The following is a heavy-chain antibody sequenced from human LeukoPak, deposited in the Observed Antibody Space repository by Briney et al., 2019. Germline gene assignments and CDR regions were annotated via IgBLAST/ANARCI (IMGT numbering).Heavy chain of an antibody. D-gene: IGHD3-10*01. CDR1: GGSISSSSYY. J-gene: IGHJ4*02. Sequence: SETLSLTCTVSGGSISSSSYYWGWIRQPPGKGLEWIGSIYYSGSTYYNPSLKSRVTISVDTSKNQFSLKLSSVTAADTAVYYCARDCRGFGEFPFDYWGQGTLVTVSS. CDR2: IYYSGST. V-gene: IGHV4-39*07. CDR3: ARDCRGFGEFPFDY.